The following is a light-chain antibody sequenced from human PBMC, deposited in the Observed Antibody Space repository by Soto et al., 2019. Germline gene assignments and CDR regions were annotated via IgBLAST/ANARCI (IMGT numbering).Light chain of an antibody. V-gene: IGKV3-20*01. CDR3: QQYGSLVT. Sequence: EIVLTQSPGTLSLSPGERATLSCRASQSVSSSYLAWYQQKPGQAPRLLIYGASSRATGIPARFSGSGSGTDFTLTISRLEPEDLAVYYCQQYGSLVTFGQGTRLEIK. J-gene: IGKJ5*01. CDR1: QSVSSSY. CDR2: GAS.